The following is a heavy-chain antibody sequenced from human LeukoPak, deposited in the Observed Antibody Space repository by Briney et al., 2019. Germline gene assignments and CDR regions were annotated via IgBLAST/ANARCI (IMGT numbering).Heavy chain of an antibody. CDR2: ISDSGGST. CDR3: AKGYCSGGSCWDYFDY. D-gene: IGHD2-15*01. J-gene: IGHJ4*02. CDR1: GIIFSSYA. V-gene: IGHV3-23*01. Sequence: PGGSLRLSCAASGIIFSSYAMSWVRQAPGKGLEWVSGISDSGGSTYYADSVKGRFTISRDNSKNTLYLQVNSLRAEDTAVYYCAKGYCSGGSCWDYFDYWGQGTLVTVSS.